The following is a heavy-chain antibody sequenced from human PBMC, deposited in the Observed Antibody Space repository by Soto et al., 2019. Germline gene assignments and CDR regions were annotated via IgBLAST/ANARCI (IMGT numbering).Heavy chain of an antibody. CDR1: GYTFTSYD. J-gene: IGHJ6*02. D-gene: IGHD4-4*01. CDR3: ASSYSNHALIDYYAYGMDV. CDR2: INAGNGNT. Sequence: QVQLVQSGAEVKKPGASVKVSCKASGYTFTSYDMHWVRQDPGQRLEWMGWINAGNGNTKYSQKFQGRVTITRDTSASTAYMELSSLRSEDTAVYYCASSYSNHALIDYYAYGMDVWGQGTTVTVSS. V-gene: IGHV1-3*01.